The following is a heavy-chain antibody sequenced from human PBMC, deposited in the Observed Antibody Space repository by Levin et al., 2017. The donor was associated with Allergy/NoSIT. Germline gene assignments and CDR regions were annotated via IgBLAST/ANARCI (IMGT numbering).Heavy chain of an antibody. CDR2: IIPIFGTA. Sequence: ASVKVSCKASGGTFSSYAISWVRQAPGQGLEWMGGIIPIFGTANYAQKFQGRVTITADKSTSTAYMELSSLRSEDTAVYYCARSAEIVVVTDSHAFDIWGQGTMVTVSS. J-gene: IGHJ3*02. CDR1: GGTFSSYA. V-gene: IGHV1-69*06. D-gene: IGHD2-21*02. CDR3: ARSAEIVVVTDSHAFDI.